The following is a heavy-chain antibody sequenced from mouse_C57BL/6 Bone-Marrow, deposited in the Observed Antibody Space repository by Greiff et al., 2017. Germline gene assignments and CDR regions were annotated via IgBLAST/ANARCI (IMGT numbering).Heavy chain of an antibody. V-gene: IGHV14-4*01. Sequence: EVKLQESGAELVRPGASVKLSCTASGFNIKDDYMHWVKQRPEQGLEWIGWIDPENGDTEYASKFQGKAPITADTSSNTAYLQLSSLTSEDTAVYYCTTYSPFAYWGQGTLVTVSA. J-gene: IGHJ3*01. CDR1: GFNIKDDY. D-gene: IGHD3-1*01. CDR2: IDPENGDT. CDR3: TTYSPFAY.